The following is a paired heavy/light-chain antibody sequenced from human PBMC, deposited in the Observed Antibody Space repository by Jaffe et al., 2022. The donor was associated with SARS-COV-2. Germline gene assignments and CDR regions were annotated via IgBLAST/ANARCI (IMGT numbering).Light chain of an antibody. V-gene: IGLV1-51*01. CDR2: ENN. J-gene: IGLJ2*01. CDR3: AAWDSSLSAVA. Sequence: QSVLTQPPSVSAAPGQRVTISCSGSSSNVGRNYVSWYQQLPGTAPKVLIYENNKRPLGIPDRFSGSKSGTSATLGITGLQTGDEADYYCAAWDSSLSAVAFGGGTKVTVL. CDR1: SSNVGRNY.
Heavy chain of an antibody. CDR3: VRVYSNSFDI. J-gene: IGHJ3*02. V-gene: IGHV3-13*01. CDR1: GFTLSNHD. CDR2: IGIGGET. Sequence: VQLEESGGGLVQPGGSLRLSCEASGFTLSNHDMHWIRQPTGKGLEWVSAIGIGGETYYVGSVKGRFTISRENAGNSLFLQMNSLRAGDTAVYYCVRVYSNSFDIWGQGTKVTVSP. D-gene: IGHD2-15*01.